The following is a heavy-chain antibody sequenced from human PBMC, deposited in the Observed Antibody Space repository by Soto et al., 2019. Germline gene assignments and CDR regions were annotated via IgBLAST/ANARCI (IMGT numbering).Heavy chain of an antibody. V-gene: IGHV3-23*01. D-gene: IGHD6-19*01. CDR1: GFTFSNYA. CDR2: ISATGST. CDR3: AKVSNKWAVAQRGYFDY. J-gene: IGHJ4*02. Sequence: EVQVLDSGGGLVQPGGYQRLSCEASGFTFSNYAMSWVRQAPGKWLEWVSTISATGSTLYADSVKGRFTISRDNSKNTVYLQMNFLRAEDTAVYYCAKVSNKWAVAQRGYFDYWGQGTLVTVSS.